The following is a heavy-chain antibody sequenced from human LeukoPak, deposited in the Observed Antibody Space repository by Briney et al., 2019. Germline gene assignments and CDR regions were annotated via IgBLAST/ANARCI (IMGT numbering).Heavy chain of an antibody. D-gene: IGHD4-17*01. V-gene: IGHV1-18*01. CDR1: GYTFSIYG. J-gene: IGHJ4*02. Sequence: ASVRVSCKASGYTFSIYGISWVRQAPGQGLEWMGWISAYNGNTDYAQKLQGRVTMTTDTSTSTTYMELRSLRSDDTAVYYCARDRWDYGEDFDYWGQGTLVTVSS. CDR2: ISAYNGNT. CDR3: ARDRWDYGEDFDY.